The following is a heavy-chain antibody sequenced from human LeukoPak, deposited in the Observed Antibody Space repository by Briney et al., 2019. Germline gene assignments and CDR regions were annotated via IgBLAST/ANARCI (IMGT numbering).Heavy chain of an antibody. J-gene: IGHJ5*02. V-gene: IGHV3-9*01. D-gene: IGHD2-2*01. CDR3: AKGRLLGYCSSTSCSIGGDWFDP. CDR2: ISWNSGSI. Sequence: GGSLRLSCAASGFTFSSYSMNWVRQAPGKGLEWVSGISWNSGSIGYADSVKGRFTISRDNAKNSLYLQMNSLRAEDTALYYCAKGRLLGYCSSTSCSIGGDWFDPWGQGTLVTVSS. CDR1: GFTFSSYS.